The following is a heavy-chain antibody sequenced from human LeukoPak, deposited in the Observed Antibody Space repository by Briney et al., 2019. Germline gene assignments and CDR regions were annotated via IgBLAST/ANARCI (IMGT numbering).Heavy chain of an antibody. CDR2: EWYEGNEN. J-gene: IGHJ4*02. V-gene: IGHV3-33*06. Sequence: PGRSLRLSCAAAGFTFSRYGMHWVRQAPGKGGEGGAVEWYEGNENVYGDSVKGRFTIYRENAKKTLYMQINRLRAADTPVYYCAKAHIYCSGTTCYAIDFWGQGTLVTVSS. CDR1: GFTFSRYG. D-gene: IGHD2-2*01. CDR3: AKAHIYCSGTTCYAIDF.